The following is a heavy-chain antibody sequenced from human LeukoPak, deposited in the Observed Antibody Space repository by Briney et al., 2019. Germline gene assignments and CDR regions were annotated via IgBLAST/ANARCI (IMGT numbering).Heavy chain of an antibody. CDR2: IYYSGGT. Sequence: PSETLSLTCTVSGGSISSYYWSWIRQPPGKGLEWIGYIYYSGGTNYNPSLKSRVTISVDTSKNQFSLKLSSVTAADTAVYYCARASLSRYYYYGMDVWGQGTTVTVSS. V-gene: IGHV4-59*08. D-gene: IGHD3-10*01. CDR3: ARASLSRYYYYGMDV. J-gene: IGHJ6*02. CDR1: GGSISSYY.